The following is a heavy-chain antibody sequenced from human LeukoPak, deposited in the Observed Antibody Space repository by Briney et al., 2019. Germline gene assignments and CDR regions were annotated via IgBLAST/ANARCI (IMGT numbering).Heavy chain of an antibody. Sequence: PGGSLRLSCAASGFTFSSYWMHWVRQAPGKGLVWVSRINSDGSSTSYADSVKGRFTISRDNAKNTLYLQMNSLRAEDTAVYYCARRYYDILTGHPLDYWGQGTLVTVSS. CDR1: GFTFSSYW. CDR2: INSDGSST. J-gene: IGHJ4*02. V-gene: IGHV3-74*01. CDR3: ARRYYDILTGHPLDY. D-gene: IGHD3-9*01.